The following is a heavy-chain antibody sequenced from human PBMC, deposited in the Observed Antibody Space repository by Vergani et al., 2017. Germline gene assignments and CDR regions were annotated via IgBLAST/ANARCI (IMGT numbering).Heavy chain of an antibody. CDR1: GFPFSDYG. J-gene: IGHJ6*03. V-gene: IGHV3-30*03. D-gene: IGHD1-1*01. Sequence: VRLLESGGGLVQPGGSLRLSCAAAGFPFSDYGVHWVRQAPGKGLEWVSVISYDGNKKNYADSVKGRFTISRDNSKNTLYLEMNALRAEDTAVYYCARDFLTRVTTLDYYYMGVWGKGTTVTVSS. CDR2: ISYDGNKK. CDR3: ARDFLTRVTTLDYYYMGV.